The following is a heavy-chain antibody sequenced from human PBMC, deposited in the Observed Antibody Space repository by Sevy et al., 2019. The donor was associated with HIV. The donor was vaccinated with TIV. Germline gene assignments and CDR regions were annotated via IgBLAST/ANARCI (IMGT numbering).Heavy chain of an antibody. CDR2: ISWNSGSI. CDR1: GFTFDDYA. CDR3: AKDRSYGGNSFDY. D-gene: IGHD2-15*01. Sequence: GGSLRLSCAASGFTFDDYAMHWVRQAPGKGLEWVSGISWNSGSIGYADSVKGRFTISRDNAKNSLYLQMNSLRAEDTALFYCAKDRSYGGNSFDYWGQGTLVTVSS. J-gene: IGHJ4*02. V-gene: IGHV3-9*01.